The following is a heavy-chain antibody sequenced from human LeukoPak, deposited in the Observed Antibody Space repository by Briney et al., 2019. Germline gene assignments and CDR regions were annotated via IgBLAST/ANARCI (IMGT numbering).Heavy chain of an antibody. CDR1: GFTVSSNY. CDR3: AREGCSGGSCYTEYHYGMDV. CDR2: IYSGGST. J-gene: IGHJ6*02. D-gene: IGHD2-15*01. Sequence: PGGSLRLSCAASGFTVSSNYMSWVRQAPGKGLEWVSVIYSGGSTYYADSVKGRFTISRDNSKNTLYLQMNSLRAEDTAVYYCAREGCSGGSCYTEYHYGMDVWGQGTTVTVSS. V-gene: IGHV3-66*01.